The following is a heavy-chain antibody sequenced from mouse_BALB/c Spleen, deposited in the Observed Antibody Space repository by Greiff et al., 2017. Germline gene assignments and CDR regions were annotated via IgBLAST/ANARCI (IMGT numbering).Heavy chain of an antibody. Sequence: VQRVESGPGLVAPSQSLSITCTVSGFSLSRYSVHWVRQPPGKGLEWLGMIWGGGSTDYNSALKSRLSISKDNSKSQVFLKMNSLQTDDTAMYYCARTYDYDAWFAYWGQGTLVTVSA. CDR1: GFSLSRYS. CDR2: IWGGGST. D-gene: IGHD2-4*01. CDR3: ARTYDYDAWFAY. V-gene: IGHV2-6-4*01. J-gene: IGHJ3*01.